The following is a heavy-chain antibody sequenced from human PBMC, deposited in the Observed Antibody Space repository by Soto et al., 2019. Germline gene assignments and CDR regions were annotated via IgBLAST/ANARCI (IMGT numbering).Heavy chain of an antibody. CDR1: GGAFSGFF. Sequence: TLFLPCAVYGGAFSGFFWAWIRPSPGKELEWIGQINAAGSAIYNPSLESRVSISVGPSNNDFFLDLTAVTAADTALYYCARGLFGGTSYSGGWYFFDSWGRGTLVTVSS. V-gene: IGHV4-34*01. CDR2: INAAGSA. J-gene: IGHJ4*02. CDR3: ARGLFGGTSYSGGWYFFDS. D-gene: IGHD3-10*01.